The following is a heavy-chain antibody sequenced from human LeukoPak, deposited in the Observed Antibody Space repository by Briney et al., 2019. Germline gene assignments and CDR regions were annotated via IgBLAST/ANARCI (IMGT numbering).Heavy chain of an antibody. CDR3: ARDASGNDLGYAFDI. CDR1: GGSISSHY. CDR2: IYYSGST. J-gene: IGHJ3*02. D-gene: IGHD5-12*01. V-gene: IGHV4-59*11. Sequence: SETLSLTCTVSGGSISSHYWSWIRQPPGKGLEWIGYIYYSGSTSYNPSLKSRVSISVDTSKSQFSLKLYSVTAADTAVYYCARDASGNDLGYAFDIWGQGTVVTVSS.